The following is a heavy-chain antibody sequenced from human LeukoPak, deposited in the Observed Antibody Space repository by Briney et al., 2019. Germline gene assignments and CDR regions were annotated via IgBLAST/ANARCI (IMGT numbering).Heavy chain of an antibody. CDR2: INTDTGNP. CDR1: GYTLTKYG. Sequence: ASVKVSCKASGYTLTKYGVYWVRQAPGQGLEWMGWINTDTGNPTYAQGFTGRFVFSLDTSVSTTYLQISSLKPEDTAVYYCARGIGIGTVLMVHGNMDVWGKGTTVTVSS. J-gene: IGHJ6*03. V-gene: IGHV7-4-1*02. CDR3: ARGIGIGTVLMVHGNMDV. D-gene: IGHD2-8*01.